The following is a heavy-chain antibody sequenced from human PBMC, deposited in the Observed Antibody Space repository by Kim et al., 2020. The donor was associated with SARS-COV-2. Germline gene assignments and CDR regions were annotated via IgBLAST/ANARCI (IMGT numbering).Heavy chain of an antibody. CDR2: ISGSGGST. V-gene: IGHV3-23*01. CDR1: GFTFSSYA. J-gene: IGHJ4*02. Sequence: GGSLRLSCAASGFTFSSYAMSWVRQAPGKGLEWVSAISGSGGSTYYADSVKGRFTISRDNSKNTLYLQMNSLRAEDTAVYYCAKDPPSVLLFLEWTVDYWGQGTLVTVSS. D-gene: IGHD3-3*01. CDR3: AKDPPSVLLFLEWTVDY.